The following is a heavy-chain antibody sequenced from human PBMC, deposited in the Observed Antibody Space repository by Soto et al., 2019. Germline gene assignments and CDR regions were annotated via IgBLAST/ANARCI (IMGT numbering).Heavy chain of an antibody. CDR1: GFTFSDYY. D-gene: IGHD6-13*01. Sequence: GGCLRLSCAASGFTFSDYYMRWIRQAPGKGLEWISYISSSSSYINYADSVKGRFTISRDNAKNSLYLQMNSLRAEDTAVYYCARESSSFVDYWGQGTLVTVSS. V-gene: IGHV3-11*05. J-gene: IGHJ4*02. CDR2: ISSSSSYI. CDR3: ARESSSFVDY.